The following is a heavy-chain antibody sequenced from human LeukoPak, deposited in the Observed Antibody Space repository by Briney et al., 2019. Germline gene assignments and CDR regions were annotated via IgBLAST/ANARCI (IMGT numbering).Heavy chain of an antibody. CDR1: GFTFSSYW. CDR2: IKTDGSEK. Sequence: PGGSLRLSCEASGFTFSSYWMSWVRQAPGKGLEWVANIKTDGSEKYYVDSVKGRFTISRDNAKNSLYLQMNSLRAEDTAVYYCARDNMAAAGNSYYYGLDVWGQGTTVTVSS. V-gene: IGHV3-7*03. J-gene: IGHJ6*02. CDR3: ARDNMAAAGNSYYYGLDV. D-gene: IGHD6-13*01.